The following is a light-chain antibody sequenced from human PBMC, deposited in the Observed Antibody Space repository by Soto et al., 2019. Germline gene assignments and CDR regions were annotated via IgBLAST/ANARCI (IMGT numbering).Light chain of an antibody. Sequence: EIVLTPSPATLSLSPGDRATLSCRASQSISSSFAWYQQKPGPAPRLLIYDASNKAAGIPARFSGSGSGTDFTLTISSREPEDFAVDYCQHRTNWPPFTFGPGTKVDVK. CDR2: DAS. CDR1: QSISSS. J-gene: IGKJ3*01. V-gene: IGKV3-11*01. CDR3: QHRTNWPPFT.